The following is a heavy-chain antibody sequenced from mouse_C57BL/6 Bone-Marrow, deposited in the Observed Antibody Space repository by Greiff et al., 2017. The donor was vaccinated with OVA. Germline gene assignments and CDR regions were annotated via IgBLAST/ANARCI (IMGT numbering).Heavy chain of an antibody. Sequence: EVKLVESGGGLVKPGGSLKLSCAASGFTFSSYAMSWVRQTPEKRLEWVATISDGGSYTYYPDNVKGRFTISRDNAKNNLYLQMSHLKSEDTAMYYCARVDYYGSSQFAYWGQGTLVTVSA. D-gene: IGHD1-1*01. J-gene: IGHJ3*01. V-gene: IGHV5-4*03. CDR3: ARVDYYGSSQFAY. CDR2: ISDGGSYT. CDR1: GFTFSSYA.